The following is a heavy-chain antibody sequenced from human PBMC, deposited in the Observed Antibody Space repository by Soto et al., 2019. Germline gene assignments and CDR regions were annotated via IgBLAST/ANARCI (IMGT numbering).Heavy chain of an antibody. CDR1: GFTFSSYG. J-gene: IGHJ4*02. Sequence: GGSLRLSCAASGFTFSSYGMHWVRQAPGKGLEWVAVISYDGSNKYYADSVKGRFTISRDNSKNTLYLQMNSLRAEDTAVYYCAKENSVTSNEEFDYWGQGTLVTVSS. V-gene: IGHV3-30*18. D-gene: IGHD4-17*01. CDR2: ISYDGSNK. CDR3: AKENSVTSNEEFDY.